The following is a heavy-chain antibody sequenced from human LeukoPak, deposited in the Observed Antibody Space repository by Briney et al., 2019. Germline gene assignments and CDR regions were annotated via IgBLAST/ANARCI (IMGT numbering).Heavy chain of an antibody. Sequence: ASVKVSCKASGYTFTTYGISWVRQAPGQGLEWMGWISTYNGDTSYAQNLQGRVSMTRDTSTSTAYIELRSLRSDDTAVYYRARDLCLRHPCPLQYWGQGTLLTVSS. V-gene: IGHV1-18*01. CDR1: GYTFTTYG. J-gene: IGHJ1*01. CDR2: ISTYNGDT. CDR3: ARDLCLRHPCPLQY. D-gene: IGHD5/OR15-5a*01.